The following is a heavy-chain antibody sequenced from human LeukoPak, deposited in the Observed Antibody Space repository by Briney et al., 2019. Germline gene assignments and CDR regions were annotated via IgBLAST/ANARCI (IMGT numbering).Heavy chain of an antibody. CDR2: IRYDGSNK. D-gene: IGHD2-2*02. CDR1: GFTFSSYG. Sequence: GGSLRLSCAASGFTFSSYGMHWVRQAPGKGLEWVAFIRYDGSNKYYADSVKGRFTISRDNSKNTLYLQMNSLRAEDTAVYYCAKARDKRPIYRYYFDYWGQGTLVTVSS. V-gene: IGHV3-30*02. CDR3: AKARDKRPIYRYYFDY. J-gene: IGHJ4*02.